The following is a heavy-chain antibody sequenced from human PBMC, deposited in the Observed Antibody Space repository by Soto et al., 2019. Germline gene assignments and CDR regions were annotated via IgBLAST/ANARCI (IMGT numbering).Heavy chain of an antibody. CDR2: IYYSGST. V-gene: IGHV4-59*01. Sequence: QVQLQESGPGLVKPSETLSLTCTVSGGSISSYYWSWIRQPPGKGLEWIGYIYYSGSTNYNPSLKSRVTISVDTSKNQFSLKLSSVTAADTAVYYCARGPFYYYYGMDVWGQGTTVTVSS. CDR1: GGSISSYY. J-gene: IGHJ6*02. CDR3: ARGPFYYYYGMDV.